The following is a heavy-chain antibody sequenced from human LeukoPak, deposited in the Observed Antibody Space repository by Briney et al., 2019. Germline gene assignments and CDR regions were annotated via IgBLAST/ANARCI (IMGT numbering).Heavy chain of an antibody. V-gene: IGHV4-30-2*01. Sequence: PSETLSLTCTVSGGSISSGGYYWSWIRQPPGKGLEWIGYIYHSGSTYYNPSLKSRVTISVDTSKNQFSLKLSSVTAADTAVYYCARGDCSSTSCYQYYYYYYYMDVWGKGTTVTVSS. D-gene: IGHD2-2*01. CDR2: IYHSGST. CDR1: GGSISSGGYY. CDR3: ARGDCSSTSCYQYYYYYYYMDV. J-gene: IGHJ6*03.